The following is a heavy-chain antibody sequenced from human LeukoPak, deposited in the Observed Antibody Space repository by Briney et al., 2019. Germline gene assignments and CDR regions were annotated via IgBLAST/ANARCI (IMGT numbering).Heavy chain of an antibody. Sequence: GGSLRLSCAASGFTLSTYGMTWGRQAQGKGLEWVVNIKQDGSEKYYVDSVKGRFTISRDNAKKLLYLQMNSLRVEDTAVYYCARDRGSSGRLGRFDNWGQGTLVTVSP. CDR3: ARDRGSSGRLGRFDN. CDR1: GFTLSTYG. D-gene: IGHD6-19*01. V-gene: IGHV3-7*01. J-gene: IGHJ4*02. CDR2: IKQDGSEK.